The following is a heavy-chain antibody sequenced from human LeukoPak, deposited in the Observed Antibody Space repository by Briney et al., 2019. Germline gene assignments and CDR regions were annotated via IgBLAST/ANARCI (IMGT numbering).Heavy chain of an antibody. CDR3: ARGEAICRPSDY. J-gene: IGHJ4*02. D-gene: IGHD2-21*01. CDR1: GGTFSSYT. Sequence: SVKVSCKASGGTFSSYTISWVRQAPGQGLEWMGRIIPILGIANYAQKFQGRVTITADKSTSTAYMELSSLRSEDTAVYYCARGEAICRPSDYWGQGTLVTVSS. CDR2: IIPILGIA. V-gene: IGHV1-69*02.